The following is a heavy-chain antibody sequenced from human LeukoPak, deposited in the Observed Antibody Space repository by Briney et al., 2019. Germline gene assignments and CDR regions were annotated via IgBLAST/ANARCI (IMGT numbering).Heavy chain of an antibody. CDR2: VYYSGTT. Sequence: PSETLSLTCSVSGGSISVSYYYWGWVRQPPGRALEWLGSVYYSGTTSYNPSRKSRVTIAANMTKNRFSLRMSYVTAPETAIYWCARGRGYYDSSGYQEWDPWGQGTLVTDSS. D-gene: IGHD3-22*01. CDR1: GGSISVSYYY. CDR3: ARGRGYYDSSGYQEWDP. J-gene: IGHJ5*02. V-gene: IGHV4-39*02.